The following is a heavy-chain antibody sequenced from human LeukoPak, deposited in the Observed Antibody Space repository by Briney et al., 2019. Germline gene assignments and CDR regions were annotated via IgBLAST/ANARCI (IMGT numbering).Heavy chain of an antibody. CDR3: ARSLPYGTTWYGRSDF. CDR2: IRQDGDTK. J-gene: IGHJ4*02. Sequence: PGGSLRLSCEASGFTFSSYAMSWVRQAPGKGLEWVANIRQDGDTKYYVDSVKGRFTISRDNAMNSLYLQMNSLRAEDTAIYYCARSLPYGTTWYGRSDFWGQGTLVTVSS. D-gene: IGHD6-13*01. CDR1: GFTFSSYA. V-gene: IGHV3-7*03.